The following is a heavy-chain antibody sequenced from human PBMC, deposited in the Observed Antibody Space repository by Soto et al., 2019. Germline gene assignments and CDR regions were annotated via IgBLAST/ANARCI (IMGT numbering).Heavy chain of an antibody. CDR3: GRTESAFYSNNMRGMDV. CDR1: GYSFDDYG. CDR2: ISAYNGNT. Sequence: QVQLVQSGGEVKKPGASVKVARKASGYSFDDYGISWVRQVPGQGLEWMGWISAYNGNTNFAKRFQGRVTLTTDTSTSTAYMEVRSLRSDDTAVYFCGRTESAFYSNNMRGMDVWGQGTTVTVSS. D-gene: IGHD4-4*01. V-gene: IGHV1-18*01. J-gene: IGHJ6*02.